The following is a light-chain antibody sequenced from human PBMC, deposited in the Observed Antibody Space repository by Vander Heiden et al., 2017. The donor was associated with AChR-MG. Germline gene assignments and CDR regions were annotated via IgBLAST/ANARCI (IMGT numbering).Light chain of an antibody. CDR2: AAS. CDR1: QSISSY. CDR3: QQNYSTPEYT. J-gene: IGKJ2*01. Sequence: DIQMTQSPSSLSASVGDRVTITCRASQSISSYLNWYQQKPGKAPKLLIYAASSLQSGVPSRFSGSGYGTDFTLTISSRQPEDFATYYCQQNYSTPEYTFGQRTKLEIK. V-gene: IGKV1-39*01.